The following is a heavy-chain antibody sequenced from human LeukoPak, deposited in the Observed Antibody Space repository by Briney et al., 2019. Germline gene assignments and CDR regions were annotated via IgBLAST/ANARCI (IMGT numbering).Heavy chain of an antibody. CDR1: GFTFSSYW. CDR3: AKGRRFGVDAFDI. Sequence: PGGSLRLSCAAPGFTFSSYWMHWVRQAPGKGLVWVSRINSDGSSTSYADSVKGRFTISRDNSKNTLYLQMNSLRAEDTAVYYCAKGRRFGVDAFDIWGQGTMVTVSS. J-gene: IGHJ3*02. CDR2: INSDGSST. V-gene: IGHV3-74*01. D-gene: IGHD3-10*01.